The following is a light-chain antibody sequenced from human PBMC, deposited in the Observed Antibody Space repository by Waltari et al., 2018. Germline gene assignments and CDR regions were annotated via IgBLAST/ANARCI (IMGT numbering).Light chain of an antibody. J-gene: IGKJ2*01. V-gene: IGKV3-20*01. CDR2: DAF. CDR1: QSVRSSY. Sequence: EIVLTQSPGTLSLSPGERATLSCRASQSVRSSYLAWYQQKPGQAPSLLIFDAFRRATGIPDRFSGGGSGTDFTLTIDRLEPEDFAVYYCQQYGSSPYTFGLGTKLEIK. CDR3: QQYGSSPYT.